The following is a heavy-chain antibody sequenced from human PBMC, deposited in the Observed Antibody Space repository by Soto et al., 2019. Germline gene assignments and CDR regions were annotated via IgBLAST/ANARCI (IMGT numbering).Heavy chain of an antibody. D-gene: IGHD5-12*01. CDR2: IYYSGST. CDR1: GGSVSSGAYY. J-gene: IGHJ3*02. V-gene: IGHV4-31*03. CDR3: ARARLRAVYAFDI. Sequence: SETLSLTCTVSGGSVSSGAYYWTWIRQRPGEGLEWIGYIYYSGSTYYSPSLKSRLSISLDTSKNQFSLRLSSVTAADTAMYYCARARLRAVYAFDIWGQGTMVTVSS.